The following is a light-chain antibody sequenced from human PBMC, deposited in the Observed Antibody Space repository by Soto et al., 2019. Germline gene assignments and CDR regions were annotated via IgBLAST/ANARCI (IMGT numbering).Light chain of an antibody. CDR3: AAWDDSLNAWV. CDR2: SHD. Sequence: QSVGTQPPSASQTPGQRVTISCSGSRSNVGRNSVSWYQHVPGTSPKLLIYSHDQRPSGVPDRISASRSGTAASLAISGLRSEDDAFYSCAAWDDSLNAWVFGGGTKLTVL. CDR1: RSNVGRNS. J-gene: IGLJ3*02. V-gene: IGLV1-44*01.